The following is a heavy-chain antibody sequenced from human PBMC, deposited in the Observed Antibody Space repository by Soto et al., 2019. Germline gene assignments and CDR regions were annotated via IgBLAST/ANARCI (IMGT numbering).Heavy chain of an antibody. V-gene: IGHV4-34*01. D-gene: IGHD3-22*01. CDR1: GGSFSGYY. Sequence: QVQLQQWGAGLLKPSETLSLTCAVYGGSFSGYYWSWIRQPPGKGLEWIGEINHSGSTNYNPSLKSRVTISEDTSKNQFSLKLSSVTATDTAVDYCARGKDASCYYYRRNWFDPWGQGTLVTGSS. CDR2: INHSGST. CDR3: ARGKDASCYYYRRNWFDP. J-gene: IGHJ5*02.